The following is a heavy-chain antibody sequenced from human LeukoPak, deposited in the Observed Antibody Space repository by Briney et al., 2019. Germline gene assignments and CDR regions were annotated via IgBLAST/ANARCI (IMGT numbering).Heavy chain of an antibody. V-gene: IGHV1-18*01. J-gene: IGHJ3*02. CDR3: ARDRINRGSGAFDI. D-gene: IGHD7-27*01. CDR2: ISAYNGNT. CDR1: GYTFTSYG. Sequence: GASVKVSCKASGYTFTSYGISWVRQAPGQGLEWMGWISAYNGNTNYAQKLQGRVTMTTDTSTSTAYMELRSLRSDDTAVYYCARDRINRGSGAFDIWGQGTMVTVSS.